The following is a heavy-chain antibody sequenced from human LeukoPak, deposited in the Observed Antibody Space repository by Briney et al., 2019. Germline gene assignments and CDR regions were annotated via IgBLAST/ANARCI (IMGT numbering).Heavy chain of an antibody. D-gene: IGHD5-12*01. CDR3: ARAPQGGYSGYDSLFNY. J-gene: IGHJ4*02. Sequence: GGSLRLSCAASGFTVSSNYMSWVRQAPGKGLEWVSVIYSGGSTYYADSVKGRFTISRDNSKNTLYLQMNSLRAEDTAVYYCARAPQGGYSGYDSLFNYWGQGTLVTVSS. V-gene: IGHV3-66*01. CDR2: IYSGGST. CDR1: GFTVSSNY.